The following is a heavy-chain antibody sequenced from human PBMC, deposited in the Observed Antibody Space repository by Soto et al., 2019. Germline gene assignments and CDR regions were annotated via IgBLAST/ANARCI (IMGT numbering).Heavy chain of an antibody. CDR1: GVILSSYW. Sequence: EVQLVESGGGFVQPGGSLRLSCVGSGVILSSYWMSWVRQAPGKGLEWVANIKPDGGGNYYVDSGKDRFTISRDNAKNSLYLQMNSLRAEGTAGYYCTSNIYYDFWSGYYAFDIWGQGTMVTVSS. J-gene: IGHJ3*02. V-gene: IGHV3-7*01. CDR2: IKPDGGGN. CDR3: TSNIYYDFWSGYYAFDI. D-gene: IGHD3-3*01.